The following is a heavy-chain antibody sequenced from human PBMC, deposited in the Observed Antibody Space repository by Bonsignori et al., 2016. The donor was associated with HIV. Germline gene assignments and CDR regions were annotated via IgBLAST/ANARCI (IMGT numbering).Heavy chain of an antibody. CDR3: ARDVYDSGISNY. J-gene: IGHJ4*02. CDR2: IYSGGST. Sequence: VRQAPGKGLEWVSLIYSGGSTYYADSVKGRFTISRDNSKNTLYLQMNSLRAEDTAVYYCARDVYDSGISNYWGQGTLVTVSS. D-gene: IGHD3-10*01. V-gene: IGHV3-66*01.